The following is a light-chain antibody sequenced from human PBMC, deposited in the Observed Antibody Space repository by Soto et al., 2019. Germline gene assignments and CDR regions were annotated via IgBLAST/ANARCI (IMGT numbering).Light chain of an antibody. CDR3: QQCIKWPLFT. V-gene: IGKV3-11*01. Sequence: EIVLTQSPATLSLSPGDRATLSCRASQSVSSYLAWYQQRPGHAPRLLIYDASNRATGITARFSGSGSGTDFTLTISSLEPEDFAVYYCQQCIKWPLFTFGHGTKVDIK. CDR2: DAS. CDR1: QSVSSY. J-gene: IGKJ3*01.